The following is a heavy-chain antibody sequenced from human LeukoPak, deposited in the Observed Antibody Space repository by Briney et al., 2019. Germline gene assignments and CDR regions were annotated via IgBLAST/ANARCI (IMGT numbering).Heavy chain of an antibody. CDR1: GGSISSYY. CDR2: IYCSGST. V-gene: IGHV4-59*08. Sequence: AGTLSLTCTASGGSISSYYWSWVRQPPGKGLEWIGYIYCSGSTNYTPYLKSRVTISVDTSKNQFSLKLSSVTAADTAVYYCARHVSGNYFDYWGQGTLVTVSS. D-gene: IGHD4-23*01. CDR3: ARHVSGNYFDY. J-gene: IGHJ4*01.